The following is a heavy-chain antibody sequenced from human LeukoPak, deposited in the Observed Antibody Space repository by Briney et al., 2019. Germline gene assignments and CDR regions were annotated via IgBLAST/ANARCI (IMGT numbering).Heavy chain of an antibody. J-gene: IGHJ3*02. V-gene: IGHV4-59*01. CDR2: IYYSGST. CDR3: ARGGDYEEDAFDI. D-gene: IGHD4-17*01. Sequence: PLETLSLTCTVSGGSISSYYWSWIRQPSGKGLEWIGYIYYSGSTNYNPSLKSRVTISVDTSKNQFSLKLSSVTAADTAVYYCARGGDYEEDAFDIWGQGTMVTVSS. CDR1: GGSISSYY.